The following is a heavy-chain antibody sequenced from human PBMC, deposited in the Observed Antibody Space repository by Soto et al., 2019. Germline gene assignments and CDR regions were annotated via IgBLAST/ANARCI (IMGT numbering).Heavy chain of an antibody. J-gene: IGHJ5*02. Sequence: SETLSLTCTVSGGSISSGGYYWSWIRQHPGKGLEWIGYIYYSGSTYYNPSLKSRVTISVDTSKNQFSLKLSSVTAADTAVYYCARDVRYYDSSGYYYPWGQGTLVTVSS. CDR1: GGSISSGGYY. CDR3: ARDVRYYDSSGYYYP. D-gene: IGHD3-22*01. V-gene: IGHV4-31*03. CDR2: IYYSGST.